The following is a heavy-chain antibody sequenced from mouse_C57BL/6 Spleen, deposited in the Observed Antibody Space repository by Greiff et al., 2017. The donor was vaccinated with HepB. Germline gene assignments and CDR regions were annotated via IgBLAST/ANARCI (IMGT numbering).Heavy chain of an antibody. CDR3: TRPRGYTLYFDV. Sequence: EVKLVESGGGLVQPGGSMKLSCAASGFTFSDAWMDWVRQSPEKGLEWVAEIRNKANNHATYYAESVKGRFTISRDDSKSSVYLQMNSLRAEDTGIYYCTRPRGYTLYFDVWGTGTTVTVSS. D-gene: IGHD2-2*01. CDR2: IRNKANNHAT. CDR1: GFTFSDAW. J-gene: IGHJ1*03. V-gene: IGHV6-6*01.